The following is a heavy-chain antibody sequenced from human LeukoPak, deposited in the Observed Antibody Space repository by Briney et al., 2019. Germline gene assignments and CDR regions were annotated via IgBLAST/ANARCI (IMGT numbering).Heavy chain of an antibody. CDR1: GYTFTSYA. CDR2: INAGNGNT. J-gene: IGHJ5*02. Sequence: ASVKVSCKASGYTFTSYATHWVRQAPGQRLEWMGWINAGNGNTKYSQKFQGRVTITRDTSASTAYMELSSLRSEDTAVYYCARGRKEEWMVCAENWFDPWGQGTLVTVSS. D-gene: IGHD2-8*01. CDR3: ARGRKEEWMVCAENWFDP. V-gene: IGHV1-3*01.